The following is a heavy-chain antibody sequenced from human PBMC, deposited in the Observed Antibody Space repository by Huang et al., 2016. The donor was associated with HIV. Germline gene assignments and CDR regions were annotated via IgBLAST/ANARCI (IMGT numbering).Heavy chain of an antibody. J-gene: IGHJ2*01. CDR2: ISDTGST. CDR1: GGSIRSHH. Sequence: QVQLQESGPGLVKPSETLSLSCTVSGGSIRSHHWSWIRQPPGKGLEWIATISDTGSTNYNPSLKSRVSMSLDTSKNNFSLKLTSVTAADTAVYYCARSPQIYQTSGLAHYYFDFWGRGTLVTVSS. D-gene: IGHD6-19*01. CDR3: ARSPQIYQTSGLAHYYFDF. V-gene: IGHV4-59*11.